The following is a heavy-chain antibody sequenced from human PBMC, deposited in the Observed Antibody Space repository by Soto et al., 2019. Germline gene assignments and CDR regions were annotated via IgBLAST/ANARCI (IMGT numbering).Heavy chain of an antibody. V-gene: IGHV4-34*01. D-gene: IGHD3-16*02. J-gene: IGHJ4*02. CDR1: GGSVSGSY. Sequence: PSGTMSLTCASYGGSVSGSYWSWIRQPPGKGLEWIGEINHSGSTNYNPSLKSRVTISVDTSKNQFSLKLSSVTAADTAVYYCARGRRVSAFISYYFDYWGQGTLVTVSS. CDR3: ARGRRVSAFISYYFDY. CDR2: INHSGST.